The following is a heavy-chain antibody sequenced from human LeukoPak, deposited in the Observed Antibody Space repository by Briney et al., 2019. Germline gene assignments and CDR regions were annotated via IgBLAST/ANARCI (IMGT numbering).Heavy chain of an antibody. J-gene: IGHJ5*02. CDR3: ARTGTTTLNFFNP. Sequence: PGGSLRLSCAASGFSFSSYTMHWVRQAPGKGLEWVAVISYDGNTKYYADSVKGRFAISRDDSKNTLYLQMSNLRADDTAIYYCARTGTTTLNFFNPWGQGTLVTASS. V-gene: IGHV3-30*09. CDR2: ISYDGNTK. D-gene: IGHD1-1*01. CDR1: GFSFSSYT.